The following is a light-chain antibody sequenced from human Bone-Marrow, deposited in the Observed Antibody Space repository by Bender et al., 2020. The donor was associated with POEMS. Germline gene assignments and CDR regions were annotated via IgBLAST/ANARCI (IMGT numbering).Light chain of an antibody. CDR3: NSFSISGASYV. Sequence: QSALTQPASVSGSPGQSITISCTGTSSDVGGYNYVSWYQQKSGKAPKLIIYEVTNRPSGVSDRFSGSKSGNTASLTISGLQTDDEADYYCNSFSISGASYVFGTGTTVTV. J-gene: IGLJ1*01. CDR1: SSDVGGYNY. V-gene: IGLV2-14*01. CDR2: EVT.